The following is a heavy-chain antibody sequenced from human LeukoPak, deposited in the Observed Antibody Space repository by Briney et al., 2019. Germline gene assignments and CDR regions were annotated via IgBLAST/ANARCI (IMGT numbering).Heavy chain of an antibody. CDR1: GYRFSSYG. Sequence: ASVKVSCKCSGYRFSSYGICWVRQATGQGLEWMGWMNPNSGNTGYAQKFQGRVTMTRNTSISTAYMELSSLRSEDTAVYYCARMSYYDSSGANWFDPWGQGTLVTVSS. J-gene: IGHJ5*02. D-gene: IGHD3-22*01. CDR3: ARMSYYDSSGANWFDP. V-gene: IGHV1-8*01. CDR2: MNPNSGNT.